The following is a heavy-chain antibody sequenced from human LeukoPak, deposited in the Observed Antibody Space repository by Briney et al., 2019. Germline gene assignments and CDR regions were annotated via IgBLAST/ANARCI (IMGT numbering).Heavy chain of an antibody. D-gene: IGHD3-10*01. CDR3: ARGSHRVGYYGLDGMDV. J-gene: IGHJ6*02. Sequence: VGSLRLSGAASGFTFSRYWMHWVRQVPGKGLVWVSRINSDGNSTTYADSVKGRFTISRDNSKNTLYLQMNSLRGEDTAVYYCARGSHRVGYYGLDGMDVWGQGTTVTVSS. V-gene: IGHV3-74*01. CDR2: INSDGNST. CDR1: GFTFSRYW.